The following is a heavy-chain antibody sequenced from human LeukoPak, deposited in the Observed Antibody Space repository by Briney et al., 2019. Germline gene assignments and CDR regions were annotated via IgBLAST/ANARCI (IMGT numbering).Heavy chain of an antibody. V-gene: IGHV3-23*01. J-gene: IGHJ4*02. CDR3: AKESGDDSSGYYEVFDY. D-gene: IGHD3-22*01. CDR1: GFTFTSYA. CDR2: ISGTGGST. Sequence: GGSLRLSCTASGFTFTSYAMSWVRQAPGKGLEWVSVISGTGGSTNHADSVKGRFTISRDNSKNTLYLQMNRLRAEDTAVYYCAKESGDDSSGYYEVFDYWGQGTLVTVSS.